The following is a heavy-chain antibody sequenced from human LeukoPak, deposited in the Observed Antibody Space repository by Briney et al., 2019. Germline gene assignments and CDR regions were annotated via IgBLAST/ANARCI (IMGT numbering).Heavy chain of an antibody. CDR2: IDFTGSTI. Sequence: GGSLRLSCAASGFTFSNFEMNWVRQAPGKGLEWVSYIDFTGSTIYHADSVRGRFTISRDNAKNSLSLQMVSLRAEDTAVYYCARGFGVAYYYYSMDVWGKGTTVTISS. V-gene: IGHV3-48*03. CDR3: ARGFGVAYYYYSMDV. J-gene: IGHJ6*03. CDR1: GFTFSNFE. D-gene: IGHD3-3*01.